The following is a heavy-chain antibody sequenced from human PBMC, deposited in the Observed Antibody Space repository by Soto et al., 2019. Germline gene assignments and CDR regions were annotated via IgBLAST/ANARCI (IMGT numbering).Heavy chain of an antibody. V-gene: IGHV4-59*12. CDR3: ASFNWNNVRTFDF. CDR1: GGSISSYY. D-gene: IGHD1-20*01. CDR2: IYYSGST. J-gene: IGHJ4*02. Sequence: SETLSLTCTVSGGSISSYYWSWIRQPPGRGLEWIGYIYYSGSTNYNPSLKSRVTISVDTSKNQFSLKLSSVTAADTAVYYCASFNWNNVRTFDFWGQGTLVTVSS.